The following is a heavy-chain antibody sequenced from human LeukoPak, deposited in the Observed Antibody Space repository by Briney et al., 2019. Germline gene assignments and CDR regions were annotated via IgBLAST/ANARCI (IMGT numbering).Heavy chain of an antibody. CDR1: GFTFSSFD. Sequence: GGSLRLSCAASGFTFSSFDMHWVRQLTGQGLGWVSTIGTASDTYYPGSVEGRFTLSRDNAKNSLYLQMNSLTAGDTAVYYCARGPPRGKYYYMDVWGKGTTVTVSS. D-gene: IGHD1-1*01. CDR3: ARGPPRGKYYYMDV. J-gene: IGHJ6*03. CDR2: IGTASDT. V-gene: IGHV3-13*01.